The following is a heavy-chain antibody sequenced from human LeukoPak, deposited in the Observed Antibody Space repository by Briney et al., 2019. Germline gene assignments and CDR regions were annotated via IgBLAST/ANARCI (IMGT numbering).Heavy chain of an antibody. Sequence: PGGSLRLSCAAPGFAFSRYGMHWCRQAPGKGLEWVASIWDDGSNIHYADSVKGRFTISRDNSKKTLYLQMNSLRVEDTAVIYCARQTDSGAFDSWGQGTLVTVSS. CDR2: IWDDGSNI. V-gene: IGHV3-33*01. D-gene: IGHD2-15*01. J-gene: IGHJ4*02. CDR3: ARQTDSGAFDS. CDR1: GFAFSRYG.